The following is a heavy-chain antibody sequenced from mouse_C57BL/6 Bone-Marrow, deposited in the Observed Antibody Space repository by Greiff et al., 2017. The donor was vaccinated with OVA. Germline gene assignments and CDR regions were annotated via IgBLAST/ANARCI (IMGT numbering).Heavy chain of an antibody. CDR2: IYPGSGST. J-gene: IGHJ1*03. V-gene: IGHV1-55*01. D-gene: IGHD1-1*02. CDR1: GYTFTSYW. Sequence: QVQLQQPGAELVKPGASVKMSCKASGYTFTSYWITWVKQRPGQGLEWIGDIYPGSGSTNYNEKFKSKATLTVDTSSSTAYMQLSSLTSEDSAVYYWARDGGSHWYFDVWGTGTTVTVSS. CDR3: ARDGGSHWYFDV.